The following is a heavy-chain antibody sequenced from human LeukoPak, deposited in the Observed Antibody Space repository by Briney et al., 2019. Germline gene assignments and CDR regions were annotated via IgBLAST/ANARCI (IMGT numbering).Heavy chain of an antibody. J-gene: IGHJ4*02. V-gene: IGHV3-74*01. CDR3: AKDRTMGYCSGGRCAYFDY. CDR1: GFTFSNYW. D-gene: IGHD2-15*01. CDR2: IGTDGAYT. Sequence: GGSLRLSCAASGFTFSNYWMHWVRQTPEKGLVWVSRIGTDGAYTSSADSVKGRFTMSRDNAKNTLYLQMNSLRAEDTAVYYCAKDRTMGYCSGGRCAYFDYWGQGTLVTVSS.